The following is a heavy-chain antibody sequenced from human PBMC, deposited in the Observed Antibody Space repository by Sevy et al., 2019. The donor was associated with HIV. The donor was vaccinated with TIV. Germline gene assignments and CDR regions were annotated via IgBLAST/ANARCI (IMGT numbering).Heavy chain of an antibody. CDR3: STDIVVQSGYSYDFSTFNPDLPHNSGADV. Sequence: GGSLRLSCTASGFTFRNAWMTWVRQVPGKGLEWVGRIRNDPDGGTTDYAAPVGGRFTISRDDSKKTLYLQMNSLETGDTAVYYCSTDIVVQSGYSYDFSTFNPDLPHNSGADVWGQGPRSPSP. V-gene: IGHV3-15*01. D-gene: IGHD5-12*01. J-gene: IGHJ6*02. CDR2: IRNDPDGGTT. CDR1: GFTFRNAW.